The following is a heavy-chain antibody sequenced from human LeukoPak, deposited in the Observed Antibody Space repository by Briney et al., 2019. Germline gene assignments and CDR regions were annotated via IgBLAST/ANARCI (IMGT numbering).Heavy chain of an antibody. V-gene: IGHV4-34*01. Sequence: SETLSLTCAVYGGPFSGYYWSWIRQPPGKGLEWIGEINHSGSTNYNSSLKSRVTISVDTSKSQFSPKLSSVTAADTAVYYCARVSGNYGSGSYLDYWGQGTLVTVSS. D-gene: IGHD3-10*01. CDR3: ARVSGNYGSGSYLDY. CDR1: GGPFSGYY. J-gene: IGHJ4*02. CDR2: INHSGST.